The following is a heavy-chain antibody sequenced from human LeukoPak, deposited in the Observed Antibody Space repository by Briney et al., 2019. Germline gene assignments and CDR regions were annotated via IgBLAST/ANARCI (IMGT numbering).Heavy chain of an antibody. V-gene: IGHV3-23*01. D-gene: IGHD7-27*01. CDR2: NSGSGITT. CDR1: GFIFSNYW. CDR3: ARWDAGDYFDY. J-gene: IGHJ4*02. Sequence: GGSLRLSCAASGFIFSNYWMSWVRQAPGKGLEWVSTNSGSGITTYYADSVKGRFTISRDNSKNTLYLQMNSLRVEDTAIYYCARWDAGDYFDYWGQGTLVTVSS.